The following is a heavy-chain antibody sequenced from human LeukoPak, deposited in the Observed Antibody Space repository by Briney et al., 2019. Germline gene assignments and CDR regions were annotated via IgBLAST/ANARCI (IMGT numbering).Heavy chain of an antibody. Sequence: SSVKVSCKAFGGTFSSYAISWVRQAPGQGLEWMGRISPIFGTTTYTHKSHGRDTITTDESTSTAYMKLSSLRSEDTAVYYCASSAPYYYDSSGYEYWDQGNLVLVSA. CDR1: GGTFSSYA. V-gene: IGHV1-69*05. J-gene: IGHJ4*02. CDR2: ISPIFGTT. D-gene: IGHD3-22*01. CDR3: ASSAPYYYDSSGYEY.